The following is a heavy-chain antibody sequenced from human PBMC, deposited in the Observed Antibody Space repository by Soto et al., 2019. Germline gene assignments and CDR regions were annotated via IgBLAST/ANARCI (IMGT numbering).Heavy chain of an antibody. CDR2: INHSGST. CDR1: GGSFSGYY. J-gene: IGHJ6*02. Sequence: SETLSLTCAVYGGSFSGYYWSWIRQPPGKGLEWIGEINHSGSTNYNPSLKSRVTISVDTSKNQFSLKLSSVTAADTAVYYCARASKWSVYYGMDVWGQGNTVTVSS. V-gene: IGHV4-34*01. CDR3: ARASKWSVYYGMDV. D-gene: IGHD3-3*01.